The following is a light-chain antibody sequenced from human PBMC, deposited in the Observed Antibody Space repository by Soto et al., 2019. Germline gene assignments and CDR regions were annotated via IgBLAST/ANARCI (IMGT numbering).Light chain of an antibody. J-gene: IGLJ2*01. CDR3: GSYTSSNTVV. CDR1: SSDVGGYNH. CDR2: DVS. Sequence: QSALTQPASVPASPGQSITISCTGTSSDVGGYNHVSWYQQHPGKVPKVMIFDVSNRPSGVSNRFSGSKSGNTASLTISGLQAEDEADYYCGSYTSSNTVVFGGGTQLTVL. V-gene: IGLV2-14*01.